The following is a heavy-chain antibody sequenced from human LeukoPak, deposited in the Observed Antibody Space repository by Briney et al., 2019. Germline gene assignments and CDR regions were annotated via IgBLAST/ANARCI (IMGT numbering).Heavy chain of an antibody. CDR2: IYYSGST. Sequence: SETLSLTCTVSGGSISSYYWSWIRQPPGKGLEWIGYIYYSGSTNYNPSLKSRVTISVDTSKNQFPLKLSSVTAADTAVYYCARLGSGYDGLYYFDYWGQGTLVTVSS. V-gene: IGHV4-59*08. D-gene: IGHD5-12*01. J-gene: IGHJ4*02. CDR3: ARLGSGYDGLYYFDY. CDR1: GGSISSYY.